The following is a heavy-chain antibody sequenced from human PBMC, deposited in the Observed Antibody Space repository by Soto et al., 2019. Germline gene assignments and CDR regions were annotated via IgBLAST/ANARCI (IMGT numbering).Heavy chain of an antibody. CDR3: ARDRTYDSSGWGEDY. V-gene: IGHV1-18*01. J-gene: IGHJ4*02. Sequence: QVQLVQSGAEVKKPGASVKVSCKASGYTFTSYGISWVRQAPGQGLEWMGWISAYNGNTNYAQKLQGSVTMTTDTSTSTAYMELRSLRSDDTAVYYCARDRTYDSSGWGEDYWGQGTLFTVSS. CDR2: ISAYNGNT. D-gene: IGHD3-22*01. CDR1: GYTFTSYG.